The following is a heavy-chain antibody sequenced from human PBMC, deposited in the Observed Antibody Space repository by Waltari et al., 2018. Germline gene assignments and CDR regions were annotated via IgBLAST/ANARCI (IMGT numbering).Heavy chain of an antibody. D-gene: IGHD1-1*01. Sequence: QVQLVQSGAEVKKPGSSVKVSCKASGGTFSSYAISWVRQAPGQGLEWLGGIIHILGRANYAQKYQGRFTITADESTSTAYMGLSSLRSEDTAVYYCARAVSVLDAFDIWGQGTMVTVSS. CDR3: ARAVSVLDAFDI. CDR2: IIHILGRA. J-gene: IGHJ3*02. V-gene: IGHV1-69*11. CDR1: GGTFSSYA.